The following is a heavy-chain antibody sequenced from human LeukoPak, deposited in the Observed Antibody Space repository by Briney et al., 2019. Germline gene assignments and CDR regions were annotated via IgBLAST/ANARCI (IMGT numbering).Heavy chain of an antibody. CDR1: GGSINSGNYY. V-gene: IGHV4-31*03. J-gene: IGHJ4*02. D-gene: IGHD5-18*01. CDR3: ARGDSYGSFDY. Sequence: SETLSLTCTVSGGSINSGNYYWGWIRQRPEKGLEWIANIHHGGTTYYNPSLKSRVTISIDTSKKEFSLMLTSVTAADPAVYYCARGDSYGSFDYWGQGILVTVSS. CDR2: IHHGGTT.